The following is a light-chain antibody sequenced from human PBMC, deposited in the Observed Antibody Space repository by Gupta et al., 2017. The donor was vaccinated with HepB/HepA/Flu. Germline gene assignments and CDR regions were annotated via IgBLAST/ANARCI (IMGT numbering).Light chain of an antibody. CDR1: QSISNW. J-gene: IGKJ4*01. Sequence: DIQMTQSPSTLFASVGDRVTITCRASQSISNWLAWYQQKPGKASRLLIYKASSLESGVPSRFGGSGSGTEFTLTISSLQPDDFATYYCQQYSRYSTFGGGTKVEIK. CDR2: KAS. CDR3: QQYSRYST. V-gene: IGKV1-5*03.